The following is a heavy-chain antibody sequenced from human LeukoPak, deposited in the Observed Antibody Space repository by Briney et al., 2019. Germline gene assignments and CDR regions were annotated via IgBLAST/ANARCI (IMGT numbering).Heavy chain of an antibody. Sequence: SETLSLTCADDGGSFSGYYWSWIRQPPGKGLEWIGEINHSGSTNYNPSLKSRVTISVDTSKNQFSLKLSSVTAADTAVYYCARGLRLQQPLDAFDIWGQGTMVTVSS. D-gene: IGHD6-13*01. CDR3: ARGLRLQQPLDAFDI. CDR1: GGSFSGYY. V-gene: IGHV4-34*01. CDR2: INHSGST. J-gene: IGHJ3*02.